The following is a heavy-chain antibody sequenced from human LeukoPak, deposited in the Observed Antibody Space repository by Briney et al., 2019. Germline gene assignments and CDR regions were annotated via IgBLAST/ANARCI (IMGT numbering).Heavy chain of an antibody. Sequence: PGGSLRLSCAASGFTFSSYSMNWVRQAPGKGLEWVSSISSSSSYIYYADSVKGRFTISRDNAKNSLYLQMNSLRAEDTAVYYCASFDSSGYYPLSDYWGQGTLVTVSS. CDR1: GFTFSSYS. CDR2: ISSSSSYI. J-gene: IGHJ4*02. D-gene: IGHD3-22*01. CDR3: ASFDSSGYYPLSDY. V-gene: IGHV3-21*01.